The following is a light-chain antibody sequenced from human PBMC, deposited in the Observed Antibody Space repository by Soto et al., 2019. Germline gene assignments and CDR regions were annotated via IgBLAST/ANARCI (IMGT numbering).Light chain of an antibody. CDR3: QQSNSIPRT. V-gene: IGKV1-39*01. CDR2: TAS. J-gene: IGKJ1*01. CDR1: QTIGYY. Sequence: EIQMTQSPSSLSGSVGDRVTITCRASQTIGYYLNWYQQKPGKAPKLLISTASSLQSGVPSSFSGSASGTDFTLTISSLQPEDSATYYCQQSNSIPRTFGHGTKVEVK.